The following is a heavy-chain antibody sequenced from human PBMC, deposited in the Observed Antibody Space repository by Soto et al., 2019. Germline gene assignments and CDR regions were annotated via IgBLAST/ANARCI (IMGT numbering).Heavy chain of an antibody. D-gene: IGHD2-21*01. Sequence: QVQLVESGGGVVQPGTSLRLACAASGFTLSNIGMQWVRQAPGKGLEWVAVISAGGNTKYYADSVKGRFTISRDNSKNTVFLQMNSLRTEDTAVYYCAKESGGERYAANFDLWGQGTLVTVSA. CDR2: ISAGGNTK. CDR3: AKESGGERYAANFDL. J-gene: IGHJ4*02. CDR1: GFTLSNIG. V-gene: IGHV3-30*18.